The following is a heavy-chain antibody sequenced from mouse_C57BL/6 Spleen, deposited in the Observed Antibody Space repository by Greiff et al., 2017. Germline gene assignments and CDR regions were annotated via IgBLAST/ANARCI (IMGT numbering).Heavy chain of an antibody. V-gene: IGHV5-16*01. CDR2: INYDGSST. CDR3: ARAPYDGWYFDV. D-gene: IGHD2-3*01. Sequence: EVKLVESEGGLVQPGSSMKLSCTASGFTFSDYYMAWVRQVPEKGLEWVANINYDGSSTYYLDSLKSRFIISRDNAKNILYLQMSSLKSEDTATYYCARAPYDGWYFDVWGTGTTVTVSS. J-gene: IGHJ1*03. CDR1: GFTFSDYY.